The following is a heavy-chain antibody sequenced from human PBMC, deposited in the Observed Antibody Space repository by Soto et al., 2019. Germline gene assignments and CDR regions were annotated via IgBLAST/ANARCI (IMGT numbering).Heavy chain of an antibody. Sequence: QVQLQESGPGLVKPSETLSLTCSVSGGSISGYNYWNWIRQPPGKGLEWIGYFYDTGSTNYNPSLHSRVTISVDTSKSQFSLNLRSVTAADTAVYYCARGPDHSKVGYWGQGTLVTVSS. CDR3: ARGPDHSKVGY. CDR2: FYDTGST. J-gene: IGHJ4*02. CDR1: GGSISGYN. D-gene: IGHD4-4*01. V-gene: IGHV4-59*01.